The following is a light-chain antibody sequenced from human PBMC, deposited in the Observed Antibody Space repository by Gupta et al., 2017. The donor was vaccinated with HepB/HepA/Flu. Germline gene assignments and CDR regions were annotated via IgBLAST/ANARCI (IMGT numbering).Light chain of an antibody. CDR2: DDN. Sequence: HSVLTQPPSLSAAPGQKIILSCSGTSSNLGNNVVSWYQQLPEAAPKLLIYDDNKRPSGISDRFSGSKSGTSATLDIAGLQTGDEADYFCATWDHSLRSCVFGTGTTVTVL. CDR3: ATWDHSLRSCV. V-gene: IGLV1-51*01. CDR1: SSNLGNNV. J-gene: IGLJ1*01.